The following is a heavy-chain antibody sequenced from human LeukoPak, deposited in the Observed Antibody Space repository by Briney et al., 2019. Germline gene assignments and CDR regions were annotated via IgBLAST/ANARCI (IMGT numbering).Heavy chain of an antibody. J-gene: IGHJ6*02. Sequence: PSQTLSLTCTVSGGSISSGGYYWSWTRQHPGKGLEWIGYIYYSGSTYYNPSLKSRVTISVDTSKNQFSLKLSSVTAADTAVYYCARRRRYYDSSGYCYGMDVWGQGTTVTVSS. CDR3: ARRRRYYDSSGYCYGMDV. CDR2: IYYSGST. V-gene: IGHV4-31*03. CDR1: GGSISSGGYY. D-gene: IGHD3-22*01.